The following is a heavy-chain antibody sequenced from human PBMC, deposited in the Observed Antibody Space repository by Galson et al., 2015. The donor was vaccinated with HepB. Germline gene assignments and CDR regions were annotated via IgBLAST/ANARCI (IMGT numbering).Heavy chain of an antibody. D-gene: IGHD5-12*01. Sequence: SETLSLTCSVSHGSINNYYWSWIRQSPWNRLEWIGYIYYNGDTTYNPSLGYRVGMSVDTSINQVSLWLTSVTAADTAVYYCARHPGRGSVGYAFDRWGQGTLVTVSA. J-gene: IGHJ4*02. CDR1: HGSINNYY. V-gene: IGHV4-59*08. CDR2: IYYNGDT. CDR3: ARHPGRGSVGYAFDR.